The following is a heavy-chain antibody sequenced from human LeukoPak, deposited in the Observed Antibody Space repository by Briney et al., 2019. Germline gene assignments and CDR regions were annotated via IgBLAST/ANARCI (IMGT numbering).Heavy chain of an antibody. CDR1: GGTFSSYA. CDR3: ARGGPAGSILTPFDY. CDR2: IIPIFGTA. Sequence: SVKVSCKASGGTFSSYAISWVRQAPGQGLEWMGGIIPIFGTANYAQKFQGRVTITTDESTSTAYMELSSLRSEDTAVYYCARGGPAGSILTPFDYWGQGTLVTVSS. V-gene: IGHV1-69*05. D-gene: IGHD6-19*01. J-gene: IGHJ4*02.